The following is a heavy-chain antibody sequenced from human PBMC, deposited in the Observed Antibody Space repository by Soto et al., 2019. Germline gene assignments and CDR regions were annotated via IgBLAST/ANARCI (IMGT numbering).Heavy chain of an antibody. V-gene: IGHV1-18*01. Sequence: QVQLVQSGAEVKKPGASVKVSCKASGYTLNTYGITWVRQAPGQGLEWMGWTSANNDHTNYPQKLQGRVSMTTDTPTRPAYMALRSLTSDDTAVYYCARGTYFDYWGQGTLVTVSS. J-gene: IGHJ4*02. CDR1: GYTLNTYG. CDR3: ARGTYFDY. CDR2: TSANNDHT.